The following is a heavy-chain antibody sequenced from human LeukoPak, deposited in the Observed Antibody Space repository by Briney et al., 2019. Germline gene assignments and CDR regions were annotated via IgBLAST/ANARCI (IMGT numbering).Heavy chain of an antibody. J-gene: IGHJ4*02. Sequence: GGSLRLSCAASGFTFSSYWMHWVRQAPGKGLVWVSRINSDGSSTSYADSVKGRSTISRDNAKNTLYLQMNSLRAEDTAVYYCASHSYYDRTPLDYWGQGTLVTVSS. V-gene: IGHV3-74*01. CDR2: INSDGSST. CDR3: ASHSYYDRTPLDY. CDR1: GFTFSSYW. D-gene: IGHD3-22*01.